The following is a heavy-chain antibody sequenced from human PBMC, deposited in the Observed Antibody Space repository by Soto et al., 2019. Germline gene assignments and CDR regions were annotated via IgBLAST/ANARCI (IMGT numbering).Heavy chain of an antibody. CDR1: GFTFRSYG. J-gene: IGHJ4*02. CDR2: ISYEGSNK. D-gene: IGHD6-19*01. Sequence: GSLRLSCAASGFTFRSYGMDWVRQAPGKGLEWVAVISYEGSNKYYAVSVKGRFTISRDNSKNTLYLQMNSLRAEDTAVYYCAKESVQQWLVSYWGQGTLVTVSS. V-gene: IGHV3-30*18. CDR3: AKESVQQWLVSY.